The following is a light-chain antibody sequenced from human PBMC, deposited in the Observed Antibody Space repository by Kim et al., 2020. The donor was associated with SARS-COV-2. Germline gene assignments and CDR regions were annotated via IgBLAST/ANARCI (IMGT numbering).Light chain of an antibody. CDR2: AAS. V-gene: IGKV1-9*01. J-gene: IGKJ2*01. Sequence: QLTQSPSSLSACVGDRVTITCRANQGLSNHLAWYQQKPGKVPKLLIYAASTLQTWVPPRFSGSESGTDFTLTISNLQPEDFVTYYCLPVHNSPYTFGQVTKL. CDR3: LPVHNSPYT. CDR1: QGLSNH.